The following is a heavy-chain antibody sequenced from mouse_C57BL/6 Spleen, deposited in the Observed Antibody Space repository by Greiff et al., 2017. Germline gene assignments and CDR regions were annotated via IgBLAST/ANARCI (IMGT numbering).Heavy chain of an antibody. V-gene: IGHV3-6*01. D-gene: IGHD4-1*01. CDR3: ARHWAMDY. Sequence: EVQLQESGPGLVKPSQSLSLTCSVTGYSITSGYYWNWIRQFPGNKLEWMGYISYDGSNNYNPSLKNRISITRDTSKNQFFLKLNSVTTEDTATYYCARHWAMDYWGQGTSVTVSS. CDR1: GYSITSGYY. J-gene: IGHJ4*01. CDR2: ISYDGSN.